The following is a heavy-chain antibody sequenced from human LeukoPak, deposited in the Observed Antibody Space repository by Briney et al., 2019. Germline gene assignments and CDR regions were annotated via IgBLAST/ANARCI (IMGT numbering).Heavy chain of an antibody. CDR2: ISSSSSYI. CDR1: GFTFSSYS. CDR3: AKDHYYDSSGYPQGP. J-gene: IGHJ5*02. V-gene: IGHV3-21*01. Sequence: GSLRLSCAASGFTFSSYSMNWVRQAPGKGLEWVSSISSSSSYIYYADSVKGRFTISRDNAKNSLYLQMNSLRAEDTAVYYCAKDHYYDSSGYPQGPWGQGTLVTVSS. D-gene: IGHD3-22*01.